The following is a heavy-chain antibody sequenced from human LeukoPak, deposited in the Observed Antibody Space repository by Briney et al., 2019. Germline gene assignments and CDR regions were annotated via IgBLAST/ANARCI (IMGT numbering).Heavy chain of an antibody. D-gene: IGHD6-19*01. Sequence: GGSLRLSCAASGFTFSSYAMHWVRQAPGKGLEWVAVISYDGSNKYYADSVKGRFTISRDNSKNTLYLQMNSLRAEDTAVYYCAKESYSSGWYEFDYWGQGTLVTVSS. CDR3: AKESYSSGWYEFDY. V-gene: IGHV3-30-3*01. CDR1: GFTFSSYA. J-gene: IGHJ4*02. CDR2: ISYDGSNK.